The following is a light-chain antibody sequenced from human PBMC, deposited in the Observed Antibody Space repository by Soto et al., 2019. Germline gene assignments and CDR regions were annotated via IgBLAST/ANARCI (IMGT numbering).Light chain of an antibody. Sequence: DIQMTQSPYSLSASVGDRVTITCQASQDISNYLNWYQQKPGKAPKLLIYDASNLETGVPSRFSRSGSGTDFTFTIISLQPEDIATYYCQQYDNLPYTFDQGTKLEIK. CDR1: QDISNY. CDR2: DAS. V-gene: IGKV1-33*01. CDR3: QQYDNLPYT. J-gene: IGKJ2*01.